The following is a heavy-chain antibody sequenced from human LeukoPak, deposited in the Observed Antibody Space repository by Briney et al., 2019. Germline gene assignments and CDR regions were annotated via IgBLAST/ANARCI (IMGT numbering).Heavy chain of an antibody. CDR2: IKPDGSAQ. Sequence: PGGSLRLSCATSGFTFSSNWMSWVRHVPGRGLDWVANIKPDGSAQYYAASVKGRFTISRDNAKNSLYLQMNSLRAEDTAVYYCARYFLHSFDYWGQVTLVTVSS. CDR3: ARYFLHSFDY. J-gene: IGHJ4*02. CDR1: GFTFSSNW. D-gene: IGHD2/OR15-2a*01. V-gene: IGHV3-7*01.